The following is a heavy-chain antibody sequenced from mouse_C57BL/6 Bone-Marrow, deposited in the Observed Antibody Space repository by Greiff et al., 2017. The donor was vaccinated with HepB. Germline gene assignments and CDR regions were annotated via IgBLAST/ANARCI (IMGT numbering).Heavy chain of an antibody. CDR3: ARGSTNYAMDY. D-gene: IGHD1-1*01. J-gene: IGHJ4*01. Sequence: EVMLVESGGGLVKPGGSLKLSCAASGFTFSSYAMSWVRQTPEKRLEWVATISDGGSYTYYPDNVKGRFTISRDNAKNNLYLQMSHLKSEDTAMYYCARGSTNYAMDYWGQGTSVTVSS. CDR2: ISDGGSYT. V-gene: IGHV5-4*03. CDR1: GFTFSSYA.